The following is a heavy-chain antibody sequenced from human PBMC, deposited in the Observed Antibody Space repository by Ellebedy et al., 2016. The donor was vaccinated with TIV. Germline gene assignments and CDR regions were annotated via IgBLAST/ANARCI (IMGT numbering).Heavy chain of an antibody. Sequence: SETLSLTCTVSGDSISRSSYYWGWIRQPPGKGLEWIGSIYYTGSTDYNPSPKSRVAISADTSKNQFSLRMSSGTAADTAVYHCARWFGELLYVRWFDSWGQGTLVTVSS. CDR1: GDSISRSSYY. D-gene: IGHD3-10*01. CDR2: IYYTGST. CDR3: ARWFGELLYVRWFDS. J-gene: IGHJ5*01. V-gene: IGHV4-39*01.